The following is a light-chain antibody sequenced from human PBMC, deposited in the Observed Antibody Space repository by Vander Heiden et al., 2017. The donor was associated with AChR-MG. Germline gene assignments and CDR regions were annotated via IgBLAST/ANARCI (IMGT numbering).Light chain of an antibody. CDR1: QSVSTD. J-gene: IGKJ1*01. Sequence: EIVMTQSPATLSVSPGERATLSCRASQSVSTDVAWYQQKPGQAPRLLIYGPSTRATGIPARFSGSGSGTEFTLTINSLQSEDFAVYYCQHYDNWPPWTFGQGTRVEIK. CDR2: GPS. CDR3: QHYDNWPPWT. V-gene: IGKV3-15*01.